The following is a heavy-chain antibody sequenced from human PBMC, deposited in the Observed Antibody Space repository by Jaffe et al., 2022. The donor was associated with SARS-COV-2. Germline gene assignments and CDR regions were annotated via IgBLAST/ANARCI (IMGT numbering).Heavy chain of an antibody. CDR2: IYTSGSV. D-gene: IGHD3-3*01. V-gene: IGHV4-61*02. CDR3: ARDRDGRGYFDP. J-gene: IGHJ5*02. Sequence: QVHLQESGPGLVKPSQTLSLTCSVSDDSLNSGRYFWSWIRQPAGKRLEWLGRIYTSGSVTYNPSLESRITISLDTSKRQFSLKLNSLTAADTAFYYCARDRDGRGYFDPWGQGTLVSVSP. CDR1: DDSLNSGRYF.